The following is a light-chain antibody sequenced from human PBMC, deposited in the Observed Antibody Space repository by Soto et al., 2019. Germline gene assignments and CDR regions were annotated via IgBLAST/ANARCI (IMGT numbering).Light chain of an antibody. J-gene: IGKJ2*01. CDR3: QKYNSAPHT. V-gene: IGKV1-27*01. CDR1: QGISNH. Sequence: DIQMTQSPSSLSASVGDRVTITCRASQGISNHLAWYQQKPGKVPKLLIYAASTLQSGVPSRFSGSGSGTXXXLXIXSLQPEDVATYYCQKYNSAPHTFGQGTKLEIK. CDR2: AAS.